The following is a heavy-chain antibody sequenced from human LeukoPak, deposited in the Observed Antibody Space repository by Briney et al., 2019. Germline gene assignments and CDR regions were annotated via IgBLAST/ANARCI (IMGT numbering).Heavy chain of an antibody. D-gene: IGHD3-10*01. CDR1: GGSFSGYY. V-gene: IGHV4-34*01. Sequence: PSETLSLTCAVYGGSFSGYYWSGIRQPPGKGLEWIGEINHSGSTNYNPSLKSRVTISVDTSKNQFSLKLSSVTAADTAVYYCARDGVESGELLRCHYWGQGTLVTVSS. CDR3: ARDGVESGELLRCHY. CDR2: INHSGST. J-gene: IGHJ4*02.